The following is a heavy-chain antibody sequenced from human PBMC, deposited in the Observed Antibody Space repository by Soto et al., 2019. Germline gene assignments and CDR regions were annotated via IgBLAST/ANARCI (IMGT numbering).Heavy chain of an antibody. V-gene: IGHV1-18*01. CDR1: GYTFTIYG. CDR2: VSASSPYK. J-gene: IGHJ4*02. CDR3: ARTYYYDGTGHYDFDY. Sequence: QVHLVQSGAEVKKPGASVKVSCKTSGYTFTIYGISWVRQAPGQGLEWLGWVSASSPYKHSTENLQDRITMTADTSTSTAYMELRSLRSDDTAVYYWARTYYYDGTGHYDFDYWGQGTLVTVSS. D-gene: IGHD3-22*01.